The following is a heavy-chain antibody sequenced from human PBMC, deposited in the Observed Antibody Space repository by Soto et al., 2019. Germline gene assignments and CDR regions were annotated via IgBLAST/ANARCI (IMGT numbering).Heavy chain of an antibody. Sequence: APGNGLEWVSVIYSGGSTYYADSVKGRFTIPRDNSKNTLYLQMNSLRAEDTAVYYCARDPYYWGQGTLVTVSS. CDR3: ARDPYY. J-gene: IGHJ4*02. CDR2: IYSGGST. V-gene: IGHV3-66*01.